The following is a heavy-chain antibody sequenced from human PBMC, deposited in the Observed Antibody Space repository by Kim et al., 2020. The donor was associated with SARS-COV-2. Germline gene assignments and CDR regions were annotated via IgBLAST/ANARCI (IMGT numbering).Heavy chain of an antibody. V-gene: IGHV3-15*01. Sequence: GGSLRLSCAASGFTFSNAWMSWVRQAPGKGLEWVGRIKSKTDGGTTDYAAPVKGRFTISRDDSKNTLYLQMNSLKTEDTAVYYCTTAPYGDYAPNYYYYGMDVRGQGTTVTVPS. CDR3: TTAPYGDYAPNYYYYGMDV. D-gene: IGHD4-17*01. CDR1: GFTFSNAW. J-gene: IGHJ6*02. CDR2: IKSKTDGGTT.